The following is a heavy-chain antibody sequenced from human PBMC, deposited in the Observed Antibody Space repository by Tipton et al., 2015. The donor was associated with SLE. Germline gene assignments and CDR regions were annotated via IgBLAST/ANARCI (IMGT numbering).Heavy chain of an antibody. D-gene: IGHD3-3*01. V-gene: IGHV1-69*09. CDR3: ARAGDFWSGYYY. CDR1: GCTFSSYT. Sequence: QVQLVQSGAEVKKPGSSVKVSCKASGCTFSSYTITWVRQAPGQGLEWMGRIIPILGIANYAQKFQGRVTITADKSTSTAYMELSSLRSEDTAVYYCARAGDFWSGYYYWGQGTLVTVSS. CDR2: IIPILGIA. J-gene: IGHJ4*02.